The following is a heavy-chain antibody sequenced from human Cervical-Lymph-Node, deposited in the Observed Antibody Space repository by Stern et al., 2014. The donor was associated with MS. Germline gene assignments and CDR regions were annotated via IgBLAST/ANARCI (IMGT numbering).Heavy chain of an antibody. V-gene: IGHV2-26*01. Sequence: ESGPVLVKPTETLMLTCTVSGFSLSNARMGVSRIRQPPGQALEWLAHIFSNGEKSYSTSLKSRLTISKDTSKSQVVLTMTNMDPVDTATYFCARILYDGAYRGDYWGQGTLVTVSS. J-gene: IGHJ4*02. D-gene: IGHD3-10*01. CDR2: IFSNGEK. CDR1: GFSLSNARMG. CDR3: ARILYDGAYRGDY.